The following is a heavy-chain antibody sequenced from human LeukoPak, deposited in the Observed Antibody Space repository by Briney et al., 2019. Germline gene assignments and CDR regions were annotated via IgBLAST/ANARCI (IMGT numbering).Heavy chain of an antibody. Sequence: SETLSLTCAVYGGSFSGYYWSWLRQPPGKGLEWIGEINHSGSTNYNPSLKSRVTISVDTSKNQFSLKLSSVTAAVTAVYYCARRTTATIAVADCDYFDYWGQGTLVTVSS. CDR2: INHSGST. CDR1: GGSFSGYY. CDR3: ARRTTATIAVADCDYFDY. V-gene: IGHV4-34*01. D-gene: IGHD6-19*01. J-gene: IGHJ4*02.